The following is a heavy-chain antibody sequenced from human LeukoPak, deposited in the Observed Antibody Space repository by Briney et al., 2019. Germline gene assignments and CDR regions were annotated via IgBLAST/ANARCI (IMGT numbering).Heavy chain of an antibody. D-gene: IGHD3-22*01. CDR1: GYTFTGYY. J-gene: IGHJ4*02. CDR2: INPNSGGT. CDR3: ARASSYYDSSGTLDY. V-gene: IGHV1-2*02. Sequence: ASVKVSCKASGYTFTGYYMHWVRQAPGQGLEWMGWINPNSGGTNYAQKFQGRVTMTRDTSISTAYMELSRLRSDDTAVYYCARASSYYDSSGTLDYWGQGTLVTVSS.